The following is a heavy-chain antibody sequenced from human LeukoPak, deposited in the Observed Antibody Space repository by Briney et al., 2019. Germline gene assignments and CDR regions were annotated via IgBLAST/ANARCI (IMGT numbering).Heavy chain of an antibody. D-gene: IGHD6-19*01. CDR1: AGSISSYY. CDR3: ARVSRSGWYYFDY. V-gene: IGHV4-59*01. CDR2: IYYSGST. J-gene: IGHJ4*02. Sequence: SETLSLTCTVSAGSISSYYRSWIRLPPGEGLEWIGYIYYSGSTNYNPSLKSRVTVSVDTSQNQFSLKVSSVTAADTAVYYCARVSRSGWYYFDYWGQGTLVTVSS.